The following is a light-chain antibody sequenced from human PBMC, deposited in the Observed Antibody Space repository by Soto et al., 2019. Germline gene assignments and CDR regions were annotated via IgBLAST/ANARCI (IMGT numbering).Light chain of an antibody. Sequence: EIVLTQSPATLSLSPGERATLSCRASQSVSSYLAWYQQKPGQAPRLLIYDASNRATGIPARFSGSGSGTDFPLTISSLEPEDFAVYYRQQRSNWRGLTFGGGTKVEIK. CDR3: QQRSNWRGLT. CDR1: QSVSSY. J-gene: IGKJ4*01. CDR2: DAS. V-gene: IGKV3-11*01.